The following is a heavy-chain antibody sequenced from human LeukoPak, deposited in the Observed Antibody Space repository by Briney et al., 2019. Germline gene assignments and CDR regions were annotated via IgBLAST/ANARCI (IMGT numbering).Heavy chain of an antibody. CDR1: GGSISSSSYY. Sequence: PSETLSLTCTVSGGSISSSSYYWGWIRQPPGKGLEWIGSIYYSGSTYYNPSLKSRVTISVDTSKNQFSLKLSSVTAADTAVYYCARVWATVVNFFDPWGQGTLVTVSS. CDR2: IYYSGST. J-gene: IGHJ5*02. V-gene: IGHV4-39*01. D-gene: IGHD4-23*01. CDR3: ARVWATVVNFFDP.